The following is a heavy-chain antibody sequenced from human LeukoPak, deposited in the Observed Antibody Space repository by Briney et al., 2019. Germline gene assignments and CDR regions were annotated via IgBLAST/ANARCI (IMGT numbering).Heavy chain of an antibody. D-gene: IGHD2-2*01. CDR2: INHSGST. Sequence: SETLSLTCAVYGGSFSGYYWSWIRQPPGKGLEWIGEINHSGSTNYNPSLKSRVTLSVDTSKNQFSLKLSSVTAADTAVYYCARARSIVVVPAARTSYFDYWGQGTLVTVSS. CDR3: ARARSIVVVPAARTSYFDY. V-gene: IGHV4-34*01. CDR1: GGSFSGYY. J-gene: IGHJ4*02.